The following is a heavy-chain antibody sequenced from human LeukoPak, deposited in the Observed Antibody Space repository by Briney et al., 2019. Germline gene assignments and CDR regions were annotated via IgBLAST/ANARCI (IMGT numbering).Heavy chain of an antibody. CDR2: ISYDGSNK. Sequence: PGGSLRLSCAASGFTFSSYAMHWVRQAPGKGLEWVAVISYDGSNKYYADSVKGRFTISRDNSKNTLYLQMNSLRAEDTAVYYCARDYKWCMQTLACYFDYWGQGTLVTVSS. CDR1: GFTFSSYA. D-gene: IGHD2-8*01. CDR3: ARDYKWCMQTLACYFDY. J-gene: IGHJ4*02. V-gene: IGHV3-30*04.